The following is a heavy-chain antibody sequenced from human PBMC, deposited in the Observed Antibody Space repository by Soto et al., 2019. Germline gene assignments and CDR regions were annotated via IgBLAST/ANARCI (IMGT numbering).Heavy chain of an antibody. D-gene: IGHD2-15*01. Sequence: SETLSLTCTVSVGSISSGGYYWSWIRQHPGKGLEWIGYIYYSGSTYYNPSLKSRVTISVDTSKNQFSLKLSSVTAADTAVYYCARVVVAATQLERYLLSYFDYWGQGTLVTVSS. CDR3: ARVVVAATQLERYLLSYFDY. CDR2: IYYSGST. V-gene: IGHV4-31*03. CDR1: VGSISSGGYY. J-gene: IGHJ4*02.